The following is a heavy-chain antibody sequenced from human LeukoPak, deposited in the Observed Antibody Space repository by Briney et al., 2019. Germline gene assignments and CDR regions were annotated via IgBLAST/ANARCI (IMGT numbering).Heavy chain of an antibody. V-gene: IGHV1-18*01. CDR3: ARAVGLYDFWSGYYMSH. Sequence: ASVTVSCTASAYTFTTYGISWVRHAPGHWLEWMGWISAYNGNTIYAQKLQGRVTMTTDTSTSTAYMELRSLRSDDTAVYYCARAVGLYDFWSGYYMSHWGQGTLVTVSS. J-gene: IGHJ4*02. CDR2: ISAYNGNT. D-gene: IGHD3-3*01. CDR1: AYTFTTYG.